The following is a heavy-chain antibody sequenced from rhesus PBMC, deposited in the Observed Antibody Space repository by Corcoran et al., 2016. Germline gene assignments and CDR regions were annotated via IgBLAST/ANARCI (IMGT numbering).Heavy chain of an antibody. CDR3: ARYSGSVYYFAY. V-gene: IGHV4-80*01. Sequence: QVQLQESGQGLVKPSETLSLTCAVSGGSFRPYGWRGYRQPPGKGREWIGESSGNCGSTKHNPSLRHRIAIPRDASKNQFSRNLSCVTAADTAVYYCARYSGSVYYFAYWGQGVLVTVSS. CDR2: SSGNCGST. D-gene: IGHD1-44*02. CDR1: GGSFRPYG. J-gene: IGHJ4*01.